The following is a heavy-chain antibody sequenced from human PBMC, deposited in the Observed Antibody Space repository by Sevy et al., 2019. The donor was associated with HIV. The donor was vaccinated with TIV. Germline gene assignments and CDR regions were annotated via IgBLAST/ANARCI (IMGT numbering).Heavy chain of an antibody. J-gene: IGHJ6*02. D-gene: IGHD2-15*01. V-gene: IGHV1-18*01. CDR1: GYTFTSYG. CDR2: ISAYNRNT. CDR3: ASDLSRYCSGGSCYYLPGHYYYGMDV. Sequence: DTVKVSCKASGYTFTSYGISWVGQAPGQGLEWMGWISAYNRNTNYAQKLQGRVTMSTDISTSTAYMELRSLRSDDTAVYYCASDLSRYCSGGSCYYLPGHYYYGMDVWGQGTLVIVSS.